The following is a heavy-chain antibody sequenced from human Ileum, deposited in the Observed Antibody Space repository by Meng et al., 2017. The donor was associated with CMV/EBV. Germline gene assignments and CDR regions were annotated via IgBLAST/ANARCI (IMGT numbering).Heavy chain of an antibody. D-gene: IGHD2-8*02. CDR2: THYRSKWYK. Sequence: LRLSWAIAGDSVSSNNIAWNWIRQSPSRGLEWLGRTHYRSKWYKDYAVSVKSRLTINPDTSKNPFSLQLNSVTPEDTAVYYCARGYCTGGSSKSCMDVWGQGTTVTVSS. J-gene: IGHJ6*02. CDR3: ARGYCTGGSSKSCMDV. V-gene: IGHV6-1*01. CDR1: GDSVSSNNIA.